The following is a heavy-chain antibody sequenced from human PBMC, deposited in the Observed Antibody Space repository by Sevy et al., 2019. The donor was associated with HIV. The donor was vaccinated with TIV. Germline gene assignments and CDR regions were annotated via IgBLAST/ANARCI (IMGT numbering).Heavy chain of an antibody. CDR3: ARDLSYSGSYYGRGY. CDR1: GFTFSSYS. CDR2: ISSSSSTI. J-gene: IGHJ4*02. Sequence: GGSLRLSCAASGFTFSSYSMNWVRQAPGKGLEWVSYISSSSSTIYYADSVKGRFTISRDNAKKSLYLQMNSLRDEDTAVYYCARDLSYSGSYYGRGYWGQGTLVTVSS. D-gene: IGHD1-26*01. V-gene: IGHV3-48*02.